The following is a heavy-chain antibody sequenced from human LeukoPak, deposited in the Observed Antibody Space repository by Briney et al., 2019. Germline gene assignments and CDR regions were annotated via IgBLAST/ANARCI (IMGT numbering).Heavy chain of an antibody. CDR1: GFAFSSYS. D-gene: IGHD2-2*01. CDR2: IGSSSSTI. J-gene: IGHJ6*02. Sequence: GGSLRLSCAASGFAFSSYSMNWVRQAPGKGLEWVSYIGSSSSTIYYADSVKGRFTISRDNAKNSLYLQMNSLRAEDTAVYYCARASVVVPAAAYYYYYYGMDVWGQGTTVTVSS. V-gene: IGHV3-48*01. CDR3: ARASVVVPAAAYYYYYYGMDV.